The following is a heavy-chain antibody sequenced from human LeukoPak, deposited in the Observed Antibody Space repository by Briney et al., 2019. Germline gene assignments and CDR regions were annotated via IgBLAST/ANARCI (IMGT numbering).Heavy chain of an antibody. J-gene: IGHJ6*03. CDR3: AREADPRRLRLGELSLFFQMGIGTTNYYYYMDV. V-gene: IGHV4-34*01. D-gene: IGHD3-16*02. CDR1: GGSFSGYY. CDR2: IYYSGST. Sequence: SETLSLTCAVYGGSFSGYYWGWIRQPPGKGLEWIGSIYYSGSTYYNPSLKSRVTISVDTSKNQFSLKLSSVTAADTAVYYCAREADPRRLRLGELSLFFQMGIGTTNYYYYMDVWGKGTTVTVSS.